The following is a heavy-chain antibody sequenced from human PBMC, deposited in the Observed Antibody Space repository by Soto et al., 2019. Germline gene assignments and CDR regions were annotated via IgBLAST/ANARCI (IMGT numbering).Heavy chain of an antibody. CDR3: ASHTSNYYFDC. D-gene: IGHD4-4*01. V-gene: IGHV3-66*04. Sequence: GGSLRLSCAASGFTVSNNYMSWVRQAPGKGLEWVSVIYSGGSTYYADSVKGRFTISRDNSKNTLYLQMNSLRAEDTAVYYCASHTSNYYFDCWGQGTLVTVSS. J-gene: IGHJ4*02. CDR2: IYSGGST. CDR1: GFTVSNNY.